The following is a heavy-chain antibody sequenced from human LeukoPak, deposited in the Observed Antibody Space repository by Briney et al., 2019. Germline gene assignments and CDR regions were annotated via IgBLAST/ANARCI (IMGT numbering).Heavy chain of an antibody. CDR1: GFTYSSYS. V-gene: IGHV3-21*01. Sequence: PGGSLRLSCAASGFTYSSYSMNWVPQAPGKGLEWVASISSSSNYIYYVDSVKGRFTISRDNAKNSLYLQMNSLRAEDTAVYYCARGGSYFDYWGQGTLVTVSS. D-gene: IGHD1-26*01. CDR3: ARGGSYFDY. CDR2: ISSSSNYI. J-gene: IGHJ4*02.